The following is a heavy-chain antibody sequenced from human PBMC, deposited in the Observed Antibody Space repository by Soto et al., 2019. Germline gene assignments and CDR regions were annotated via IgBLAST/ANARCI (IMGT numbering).Heavy chain of an antibody. D-gene: IGHD3-22*01. CDR1: GLTFSSYS. CDR3: ARGDYYDTSGPFSDAFDI. V-gene: IGHV3-48*01. CDR2: ISSSSSTI. Sequence: HPGGSLRLSCAASGLTFSSYSMNWVRQAPGKGLEWVSYISSSSSTIYYADSVKGRFTISRDNAKNSLYLQMNSLRAEDTAVYYCARGDYYDTSGPFSDAFDIWGQGTMVTVSS. J-gene: IGHJ3*02.